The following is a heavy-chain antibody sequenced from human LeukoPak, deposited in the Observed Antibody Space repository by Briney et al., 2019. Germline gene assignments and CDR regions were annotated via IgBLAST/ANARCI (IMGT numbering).Heavy chain of an antibody. CDR2: ISWDGGST. J-gene: IGHJ4*02. V-gene: IGHV3-43*01. CDR1: GFTFDDYT. D-gene: IGHD6-13*01. CDR3: AKSYSSSWYHYFDY. Sequence: GGSLRLSCAASGFTFDDYTMHWVRQAPGKGLEWVSLISWDGGSTYYADSVKGRFTISRDNSKNFLYLQMNSLRTEDTALYYCAKSYSSSWYHYFDYWGQGTLVTVSS.